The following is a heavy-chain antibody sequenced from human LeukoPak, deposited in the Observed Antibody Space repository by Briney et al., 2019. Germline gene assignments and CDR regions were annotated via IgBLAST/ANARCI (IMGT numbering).Heavy chain of an antibody. CDR2: INHSGST. Sequence: SETLSLTCAVYGGSFSGYYWSWIRQPPGKGLEWIGEINHSGSTNYNPSLKSRVTISVDTSKNQFSLKLSSVTAADTAVYYCASRYCSSTSCYRPPNWFDPWGQGTLVTVSS. J-gene: IGHJ5*02. CDR3: ASRYCSSTSCYRPPNWFDP. V-gene: IGHV4-34*01. D-gene: IGHD2-2*01. CDR1: GGSFSGYY.